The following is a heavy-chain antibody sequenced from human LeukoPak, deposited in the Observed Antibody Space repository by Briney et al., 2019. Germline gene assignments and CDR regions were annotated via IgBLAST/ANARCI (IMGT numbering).Heavy chain of an antibody. J-gene: IGHJ5*02. D-gene: IGHD1/OR15-1a*01. CDR3: ARDKSWEHRWFDP. V-gene: IGHV4-59*01. CDR1: GGSISSYY. Sequence: PSETVSLTCTVSGGSISSYYWNWIRQPPGKGLEWIGYIYYSGSTNYNPSLKSRVTISVDTSKNQFSLKLSSVTAADTAVYYCARDKSWEHRWFDPWGQGTLVTVSS. CDR2: IYYSGST.